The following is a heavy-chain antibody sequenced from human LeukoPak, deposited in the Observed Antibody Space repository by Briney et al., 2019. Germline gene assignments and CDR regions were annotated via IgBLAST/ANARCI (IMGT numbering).Heavy chain of an antibody. CDR1: GFTFNSYA. V-gene: IGHV3-64*04. J-gene: IGHJ4*02. D-gene: IGHD6-13*01. Sequence: GGSLRLSCSASGFTFNSYAMHWVRQAPGKGLEYVSAIISNGGSTYYADSVRGRFTISRDNRNSLYLQMIGLRAEDTAVYYCARDLYSSNWYGFDYWGQGTLVTVSS. CDR3: ARDLYSSNWYGFDY. CDR2: IISNGGST.